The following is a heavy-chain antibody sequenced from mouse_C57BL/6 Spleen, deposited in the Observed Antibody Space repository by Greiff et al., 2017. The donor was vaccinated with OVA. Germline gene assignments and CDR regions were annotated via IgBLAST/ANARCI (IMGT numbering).Heavy chain of an antibody. CDR3: ARSPLITTVVATENYFDY. J-gene: IGHJ2*01. V-gene: IGHV1-39*01. D-gene: IGHD1-1*01. CDR2: INPNYGST. CDR1: GYSFTDYN. Sequence: EVQLQQSGPELVKPGASVKISCKASGYSFTDYNMNWVKQSNGKSLEWIGVINPNYGSTSYNQKFKGKATLTVDQSSSTAYMQLNSLTSEDSAVYYCARSPLITTVVATENYFDYWGQGTTRTVSS.